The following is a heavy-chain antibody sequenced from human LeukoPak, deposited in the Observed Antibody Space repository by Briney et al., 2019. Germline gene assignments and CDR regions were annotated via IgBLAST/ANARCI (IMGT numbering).Heavy chain of an antibody. CDR3: ARDRGHCDTARCYINWFDP. D-gene: IGHD5-18*01. CDR1: GGALGSYS. J-gene: IGHJ5*02. Sequence: SVKVSCKTSGGALGSYSISWVRQAPGQGLEWMGGIVPTFETANYAQKFQDRFTITADESTDTVYMELISLTPEDTAVYYCARDRGHCDTARCYINWFDPWGQGTLVTVSS. CDR2: IVPTFETA. V-gene: IGHV1-69*01.